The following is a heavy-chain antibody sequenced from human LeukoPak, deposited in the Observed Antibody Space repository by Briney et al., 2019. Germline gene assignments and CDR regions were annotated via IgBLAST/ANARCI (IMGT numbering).Heavy chain of an antibody. CDR2: IRYDGSNK. CDR3: SGHSIAAAGGFDY. CDR1: GFTFSSYS. V-gene: IGHV3-30*02. Sequence: PGGSLRLSCAASGFTFSSYSMNWVRQAPGKGLEWVAFIRYDGSNKYYADSVKGRFTISRDNSKNTLYLQMNSLRAEDTAVYYCSGHSIAAAGGFDYWGQGTLVTVSS. J-gene: IGHJ4*02. D-gene: IGHD6-13*01.